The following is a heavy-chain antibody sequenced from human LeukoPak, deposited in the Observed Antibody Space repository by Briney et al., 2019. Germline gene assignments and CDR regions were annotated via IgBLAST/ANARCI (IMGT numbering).Heavy chain of an antibody. CDR3: AREGYSYGYSFDY. J-gene: IGHJ4*02. CDR1: GYTFTSYA. V-gene: IGHV1-3*01. D-gene: IGHD5-18*01. CDR2: INAGKGNT. Sequence: ASVKVCCKASGYTFTSYAMHWVRQAPGQRLEWMGWINAGKGNTKYSQKSQGRVTTTRDTSANTAYMELSSLRSEDTAVYYCAREGYSYGYSFDYWGQGTLVTVSS.